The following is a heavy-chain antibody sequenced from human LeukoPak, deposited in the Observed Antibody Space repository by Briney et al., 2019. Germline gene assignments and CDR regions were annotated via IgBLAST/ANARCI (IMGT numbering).Heavy chain of an antibody. CDR2: IYYSGST. CDR1: GGSLSSHY. Sequence: SETLSLTCTVSGGSLSSHYWSWIRQPPGKGLEWIGYIYYSGSTNYNPSLKSRVTISVDTSKNQFSLKLSSVTAADTAVYYCATGEQVHYFDYWGQGNLVTVSS. J-gene: IGHJ4*02. V-gene: IGHV4-59*11. D-gene: IGHD3-10*01. CDR3: ATGEQVHYFDY.